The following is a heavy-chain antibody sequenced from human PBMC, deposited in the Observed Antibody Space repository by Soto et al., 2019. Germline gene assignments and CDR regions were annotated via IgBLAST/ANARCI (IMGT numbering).Heavy chain of an antibody. J-gene: IGHJ6*02. CDR2: ISWNSGRI. CDR1: GFTFDDYA. CDR3: TKARLWGGDGYNSYYYNAMDV. V-gene: IGHV3-9*01. D-gene: IGHD3-16*01. Sequence: GGSLRLSCAASGFTFDDYAMYWVRQAPGKGLEWVSGISWNSGRIGDADSVKGRFTISRDNAKNSLYLQMNGLRPEDTALYYCTKARLWGGDGYNSYYYNAMDVWGQGTTVTVSS.